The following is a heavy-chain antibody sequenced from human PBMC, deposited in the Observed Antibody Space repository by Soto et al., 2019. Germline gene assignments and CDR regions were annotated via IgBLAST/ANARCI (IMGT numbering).Heavy chain of an antibody. CDR2: ISAYNGNT. CDR1: GYTFTSYG. Sequence: SVKVSCKASGYTFTSYGISWVRQAPGQGLEWMGWISAYNGNTNYAQKLQGRVTMTTDTSTSTAYMELRSLRSDDTAVYYCARLEDSSGYGDFGYWGQGTLVTVSS. CDR3: ARLEDSSGYGDFGY. J-gene: IGHJ4*02. V-gene: IGHV1-18*04. D-gene: IGHD3-22*01.